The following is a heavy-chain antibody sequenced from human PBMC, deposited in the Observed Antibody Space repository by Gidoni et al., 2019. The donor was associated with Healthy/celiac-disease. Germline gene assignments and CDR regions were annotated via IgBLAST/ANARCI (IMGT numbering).Heavy chain of an antibody. CDR3: ARGRGIFGVVIPNYYYYYYMDV. V-gene: IGHV4-34*01. CDR1: GGSFRGYY. CDR2: INHSGST. Sequence: QVQLQQWGAGLLKPSETLSLTCAVYGGSFRGYYWSWIRQPPGKGLEWIGEINHSGSTNYNPSLKSRVTISVDTSKNQFSLKLSSVTAADTAVYYCARGRGIFGVVIPNYYYYYYMDVWGKGTTVTVSS. J-gene: IGHJ6*03. D-gene: IGHD3-3*01.